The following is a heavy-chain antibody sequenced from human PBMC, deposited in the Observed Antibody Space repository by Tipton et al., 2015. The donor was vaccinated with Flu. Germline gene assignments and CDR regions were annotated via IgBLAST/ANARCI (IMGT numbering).Heavy chain of an antibody. Sequence: QLVQSGAEVKKPGASVKVSCKASGYTFTAYYVHWVRQAPGKGLEWVAFMRYDGTKKYYADSVRGRFTISRDNSKNTLFLQLNSLRAEDTAVYYCAKVHPDYLEYFHHWGQGTLVTVSS. CDR2: MRYDGTKK. J-gene: IGHJ1*01. V-gene: IGHV3-30*02. D-gene: IGHD4-11*01. CDR3: AKVHPDYLEYFHH. CDR1: GYTFTAYY.